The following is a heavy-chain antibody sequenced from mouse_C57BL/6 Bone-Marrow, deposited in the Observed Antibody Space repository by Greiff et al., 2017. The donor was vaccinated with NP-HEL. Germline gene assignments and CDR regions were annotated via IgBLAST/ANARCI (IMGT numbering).Heavy chain of an antibody. CDR3: ARRGYDYDDFDY. CDR2: IYPGSGST. CDR1: GYTFTSYW. V-gene: IGHV1-55*01. D-gene: IGHD2-4*01. J-gene: IGHJ2*01. Sequence: VQRVESGAELVKPGASVKMSCKASGYTFTSYWITWVKQRPGQGLEWIGDIYPGSGSTNYNEKFKSKATLTVDTSSSTAYMQLSSLTSEDSAVYYCARRGYDYDDFDYWGQGTTLTVSS.